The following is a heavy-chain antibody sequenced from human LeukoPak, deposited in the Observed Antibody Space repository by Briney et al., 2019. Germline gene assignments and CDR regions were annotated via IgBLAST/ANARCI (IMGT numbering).Heavy chain of an antibody. V-gene: IGHV3-30-3*01. CDR3: AREDSSGSYHFDY. D-gene: IGHD1-26*01. CDR1: GFTFSSYA. Sequence: PGGSLRLSCAASGFTFSSYAMHWVRQAPDKGLEWVAVISYDGSNKYYADSVKGRFTVSRDNSKNTLYLQMNSLRAEDTAVYYCAREDSSGSYHFDYWGQGTLVTVSS. J-gene: IGHJ4*02. CDR2: ISYDGSNK.